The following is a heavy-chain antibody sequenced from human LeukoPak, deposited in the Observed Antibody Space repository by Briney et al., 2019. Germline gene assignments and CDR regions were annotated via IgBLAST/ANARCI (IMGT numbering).Heavy chain of an antibody. V-gene: IGHV1-2*02. CDR3: ATALNSGYDPFDY. CDR2: INPNSGGT. Sequence: ASVKVSCKASGYTFTGYYMHWVRQAPGQGLEWMGWINPNSGGTNYAQKFQGRVTMTEDTSTDTAYMELSSLRSEDTAVYYCATALNSGYDPFDYWGQGTLVTVSS. CDR1: GYTFTGYY. J-gene: IGHJ4*02. D-gene: IGHD5-12*01.